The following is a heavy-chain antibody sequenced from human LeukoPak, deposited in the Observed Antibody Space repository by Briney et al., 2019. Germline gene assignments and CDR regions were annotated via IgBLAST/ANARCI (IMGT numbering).Heavy chain of an antibody. CDR1: GGSISLYY. J-gene: IGHJ4*02. D-gene: IGHD3-10*01. CDR2: IYYSGST. V-gene: IGHV4-59*08. CDR3: ARLDFYGSGRHYDN. Sequence: PSETLSLTCTVSGGSISLYYWSWIRQPPGKGLEWIGYIYYSGSTIYNPALESRVTMSVDRSRNQFSLRLTSVTAADTAVYYCARLDFYGSGRHYDNWGQGTLVAVSS.